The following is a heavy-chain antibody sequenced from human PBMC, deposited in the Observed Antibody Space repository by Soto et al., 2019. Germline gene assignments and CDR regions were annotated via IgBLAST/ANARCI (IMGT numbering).Heavy chain of an antibody. CDR3: ARGEVTTNFDY. J-gene: IGHJ4*01. CDR1: GYNFISYG. V-gene: IGHV5-51*01. D-gene: IGHD4-17*01. CDR2: IYPSDSYT. Sequence: PVESLTISCKASGYNFISYGIGWVLHMPGKGLEWMGIIYPSDSYTRYSPSFQGQVTISADKSISTAYLQWSSLKASDTAMYYCARGEVTTNFDYWGLGTLVTVSS.